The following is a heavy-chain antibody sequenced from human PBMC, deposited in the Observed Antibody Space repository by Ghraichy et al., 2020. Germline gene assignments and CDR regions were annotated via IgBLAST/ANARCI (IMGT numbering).Heavy chain of an antibody. D-gene: IGHD1-1*01. CDR3: GKDWHWNQCDH. CDR2: IDEDGSEK. CDR1: GFTFSQHR. J-gene: IGHJ4*02. V-gene: IGHV3-7*04. Sequence: GGSLRLSCAASGFTFSQHRMIWFRQAPGKGLEWVANIDEDGSEKNYVDSVKGRFTISRDNAKDSVYLQLDSLRVEDTAVYYCGKDWHWNQCDHWGRGALVTVYS.